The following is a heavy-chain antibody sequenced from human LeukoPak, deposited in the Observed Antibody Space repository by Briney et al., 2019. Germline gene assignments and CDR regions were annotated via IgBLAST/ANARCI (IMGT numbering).Heavy chain of an antibody. CDR2: INTNSGDT. J-gene: IGHJ4*02. CDR3: ARELEFCSSTSCSLFAD. V-gene: IGHV1-2*02. Sequence: ASVKVSCKASGYTFTDYYVHWVRQAPGQGLEWMGSINTNSGDTNYAQKFQGRVTMTRDTSFSTGYMDLSRLRSDDTAVYYCARELEFCSSTSCSLFADWGQGTLLTVSS. D-gene: IGHD2-2*01. CDR1: GYTFTDYY.